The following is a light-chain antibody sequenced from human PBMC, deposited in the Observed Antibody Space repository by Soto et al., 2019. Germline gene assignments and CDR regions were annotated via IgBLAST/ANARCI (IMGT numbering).Light chain of an antibody. CDR1: RFNIGSNT. V-gene: IGLV1-44*01. Sequence: QLVLTQPTSASGTPGQRVTISCSGSRFNIGSNTVNWYQQLPGTAPKLLIYSDNQRPSGVPDRFSDSKSGTSASLAISGLQSEDEADYYCAAWDDSLNGVVIGGGTKVTVL. CDR2: SDN. J-gene: IGLJ2*01. CDR3: AAWDDSLNGVV.